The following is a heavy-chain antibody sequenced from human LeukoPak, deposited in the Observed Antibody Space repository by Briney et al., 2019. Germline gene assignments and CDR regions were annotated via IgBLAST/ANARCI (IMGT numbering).Heavy chain of an antibody. CDR2: INGDGEYT. Sequence: PGGSLRLSCAASGFTFGGYYMHWVRQAPGKGLEWVSTINGDGEYTVYANSVKGRFTISRDNSKNTLNLQVSSLRAEDTALYYCAKRGDEGYMDVWGRGTTVIVSS. D-gene: IGHD7-27*01. CDR1: GFTFGGYY. J-gene: IGHJ6*03. CDR3: AKRGDEGYMDV. V-gene: IGHV3-23*01.